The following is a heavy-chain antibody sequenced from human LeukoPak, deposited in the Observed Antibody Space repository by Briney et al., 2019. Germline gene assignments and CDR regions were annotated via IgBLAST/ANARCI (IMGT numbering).Heavy chain of an antibody. CDR1: GFTCSSYA. J-gene: IGHJ4*02. CDR3: ARKRAPYYFDY. Sequence: PGGSLRLSCAASGFTCSSYAMHWVRQAPGKGLEWVAVISYDGSNKYYADSVKGRFTISRDNSKNTLYLQMNSLRAEDTAVYYCARKRAPYYFDYWGQGTLVTVS. D-gene: IGHD5-24*01. V-gene: IGHV3-30*04. CDR2: ISYDGSNK.